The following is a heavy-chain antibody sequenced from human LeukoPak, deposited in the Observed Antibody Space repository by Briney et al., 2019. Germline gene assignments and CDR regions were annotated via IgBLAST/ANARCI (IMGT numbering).Heavy chain of an antibody. CDR1: GFTFSTYW. V-gene: IGHV3-33*08. Sequence: GGSLRLSCAASGFTFSTYWMSWVRQAPGKGLEWVAVIWYDGSNKYSADSVKGRFTISRDNSKNTLYLQMNSLRAEDTAVYYCAREFDAFDIWGQGTMVTVSS. CDR3: AREFDAFDI. CDR2: IWYDGSNK. J-gene: IGHJ3*02.